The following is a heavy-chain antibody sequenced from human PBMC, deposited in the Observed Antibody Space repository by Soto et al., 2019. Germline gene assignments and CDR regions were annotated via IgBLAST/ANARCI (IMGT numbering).Heavy chain of an antibody. J-gene: IGHJ4*02. Sequence: PSETLSLTCAVSGYSISSGYYWGWIRQPPGKGLEWIGSIYHSGSTYYNPSLKSRVTISVDTSKNQFSLKLSSVTAAGTAVYYCAREPSDFWSGYYTDDYWGQGTLVTVSS. CDR1: GYSISSGYY. D-gene: IGHD3-3*01. V-gene: IGHV4-38-2*02. CDR3: AREPSDFWSGYYTDDY. CDR2: IYHSGST.